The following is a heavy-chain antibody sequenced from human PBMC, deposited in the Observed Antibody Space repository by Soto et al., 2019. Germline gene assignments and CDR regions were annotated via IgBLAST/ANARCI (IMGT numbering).Heavy chain of an antibody. CDR1: GFTFSSYG. Sequence: GGSLRLSCAASGFTFSSYGMHWVRQAPGKGLEWVAVISYDGSNKYYADPVKGRFTISRDNSKNTLYLQMNSLRAEDTAVYYCAKETLAYSEVYYFDYWGQGTLVTVSS. CDR3: AKETLAYSEVYYFDY. V-gene: IGHV3-30*18. J-gene: IGHJ4*02. CDR2: ISYDGSNK. D-gene: IGHD3-16*01.